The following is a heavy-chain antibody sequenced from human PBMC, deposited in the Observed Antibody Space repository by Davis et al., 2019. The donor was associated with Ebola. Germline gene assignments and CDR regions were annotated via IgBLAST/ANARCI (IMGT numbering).Heavy chain of an antibody. D-gene: IGHD1-26*01. V-gene: IGHV1-2*02. CDR1: GYTFTDYY. Sequence: ASVKVSCKASGYTFTDYYMHWVRQAPGQGLEWMGWITPNSGATNYAQKFQGRVTMTRDTSISTAYMELSSLRSEDTAVYYCARDPRQFPWELLNDHDYYGMDVWGQGTTVTVSS. CDR3: ARDPRQFPWELLNDHDYYGMDV. J-gene: IGHJ6*02. CDR2: ITPNSGAT.